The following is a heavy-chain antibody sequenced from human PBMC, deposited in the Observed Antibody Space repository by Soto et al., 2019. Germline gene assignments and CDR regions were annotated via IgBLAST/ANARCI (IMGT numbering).Heavy chain of an antibody. CDR1: GYTFTGSY. Sequence: ASVKVSCKASGYTFTGSYMHWVRQAPGQGLEWVGWINSNSGGTNYAQNFQGRVTLTRDTSISTAYMELSRLRSDDTAVYYCARDRWGGRLSGYYYYYYGMDVWGQGTTVTVSS. CDR3: ARDRWGGRLSGYYYYYYGMDV. J-gene: IGHJ6*02. CDR2: INSNSGGT. D-gene: IGHD3-22*01. V-gene: IGHV1-2*02.